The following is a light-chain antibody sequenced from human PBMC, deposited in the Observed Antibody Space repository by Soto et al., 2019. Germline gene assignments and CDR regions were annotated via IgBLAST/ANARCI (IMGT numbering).Light chain of an antibody. CDR1: QGISSY. Sequence: RVSKSPSSLSASVGDRDTITCRASQGISSYLAWYQQKPGKAPKLLIYAASTLQSGVPSRFSGSGSGTDFTLTISCLQSEDFATYYCQQYYSYPLPFCGGTKVDI. V-gene: IGKV1-8*01. J-gene: IGKJ4*01. CDR3: QQYYSYPLP. CDR2: AAS.